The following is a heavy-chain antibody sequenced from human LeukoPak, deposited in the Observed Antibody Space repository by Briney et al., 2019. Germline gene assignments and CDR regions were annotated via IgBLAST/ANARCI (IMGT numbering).Heavy chain of an antibody. CDR2: IKQDGSEK. V-gene: IGHV3-7*01. Sequence: PGGSLRLACEASGFTFSSYWMSWVRQAPGKGLEWVANIKQDGSEKYYVDSVKGRFTISRDNAKNSLYLQMNSLRAEDTAVYYCARQDYGEHYWGQGTLVTVSS. CDR1: GFTFSSYW. J-gene: IGHJ4*02. D-gene: IGHD4-17*01. CDR3: ARQDYGEHY.